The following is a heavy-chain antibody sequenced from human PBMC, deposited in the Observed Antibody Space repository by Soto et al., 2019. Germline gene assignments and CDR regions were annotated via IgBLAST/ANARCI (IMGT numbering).Heavy chain of an antibody. CDR1: GGTFSGHA. V-gene: IGHV1-69*06. D-gene: IGHD7-27*01. CDR3: ARGPNWGYRFDS. J-gene: IGHJ4*02. Sequence: QVQLVQSGAEVKKPGSSVKVSCEASGGTFSGHAIGWVRQAPGQGPEWMGGLIPLFGTTQHAQNFQDRLTITADKSTSTAYMELTSLRFEDTAIYYCARGPNWGYRFDSWGQGTLVTVSS. CDR2: LIPLFGTT.